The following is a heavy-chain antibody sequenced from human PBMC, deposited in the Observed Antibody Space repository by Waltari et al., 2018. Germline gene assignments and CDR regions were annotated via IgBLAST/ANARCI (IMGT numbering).Heavy chain of an antibody. CDR1: GATFSDSY. CDR3: ARGGTFEGYYYYMDI. Sequence: QAPLQQWGAGRLKPSETLSLPCAVYGATFSDSYWRWVRQAPGKGLEWIGEFNHEGKTKDKGSLRNRVTLSVDTSRKQFSLRMTSVTAADTATYYCARGGTFEGYYYYMDIWGKGTPVTVSS. CDR2: FNHEGKT. V-gene: IGHV4-34*02. J-gene: IGHJ6*03. D-gene: IGHD3-3*01.